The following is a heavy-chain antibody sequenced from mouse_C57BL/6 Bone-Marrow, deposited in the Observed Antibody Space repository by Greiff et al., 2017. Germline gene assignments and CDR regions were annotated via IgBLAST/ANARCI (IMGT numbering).Heavy chain of an antibody. CDR1: GYAFSSSW. V-gene: IGHV1-82*01. CDR3: ARSGHPYAMDY. D-gene: IGHD6-1*01. Sequence: VQLQESGPELVKPGASVKISCKASGYAFSSSWMNWVKQRPGKGLEWIGRIYPGDGDTNYNGKFKGKATLTADKSSSTAYMQLSSLTSEDSAVYFCARSGHPYAMDYWGQGTSVTVSS. J-gene: IGHJ4*01. CDR2: IYPGDGDT.